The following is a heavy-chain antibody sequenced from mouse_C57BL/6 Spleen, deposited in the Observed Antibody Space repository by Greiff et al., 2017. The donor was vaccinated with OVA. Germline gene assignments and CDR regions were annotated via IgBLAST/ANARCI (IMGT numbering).Heavy chain of an antibody. CDR1: GYSITSGYY. CDR3: GGPYAMDY. V-gene: IGHV3-6*01. CDR2: ISYDGSN. J-gene: IGHJ4*01. Sequence: EVQLQQSGPGLVKPSQSLSLTCSVTGYSITSGYYWNWIRQFPGNKLEWMGYISYDGSNNYNPSLKNRISITRDTSKNQFFLKLNSVTTEDTATYYCGGPYAMDYWGQGTSVTVSS.